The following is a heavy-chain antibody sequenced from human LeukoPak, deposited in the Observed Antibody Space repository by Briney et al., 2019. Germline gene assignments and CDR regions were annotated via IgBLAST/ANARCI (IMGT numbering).Heavy chain of an antibody. CDR3: ASRDGSGTYRDY. CDR1: GYTFTSYG. CDR2: IIPIFGTA. Sequence: EASVKVSCKASGYTFTSYGISWVRQAPGQGLEWMGGIIPIFGTANYAQKFQGRVTITADESTSTAYMELSSLRSEDTAVYYCASRDGSGTYRDYWGQGTLVTVSS. J-gene: IGHJ4*02. V-gene: IGHV1-69*13. D-gene: IGHD3-10*01.